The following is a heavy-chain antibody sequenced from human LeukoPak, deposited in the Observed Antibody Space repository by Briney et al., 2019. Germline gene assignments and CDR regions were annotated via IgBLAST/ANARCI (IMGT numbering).Heavy chain of an antibody. D-gene: IGHD5-24*01. CDR1: GGSISSYH. V-gene: IGHV4-4*07. CDR2: MSISGST. CDR3: ARGSREMTTISDY. Sequence: PSETLSLTCTVSGGSISSYHWSWIRQPAGKGLEWIGRMSISGSTNHNPSLKSRVTMSVDTSKNQFSLKLSSVTAADTAVYYCARGSREMTTISDYWGQGTLVTVSS. J-gene: IGHJ4*02.